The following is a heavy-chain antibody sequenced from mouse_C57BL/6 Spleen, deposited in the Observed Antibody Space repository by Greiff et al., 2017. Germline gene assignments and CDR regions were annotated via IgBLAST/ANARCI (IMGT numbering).Heavy chain of an antibody. Sequence: VQLKESGPGLVKPSQSLSLTCSVTGYSITSGYYWNWIRQFPGNKLEWMGYISYDGSNNYNPSLKNRIAITRDTSKNQVFLKLNSVTTEDTATFYCSRGSYYDKAFAYWGQGTLVTVSA. CDR1: GYSITSGYY. CDR3: SRGSYYDKAFAY. CDR2: ISYDGSN. D-gene: IGHD2-4*01. V-gene: IGHV3-6*01. J-gene: IGHJ3*01.